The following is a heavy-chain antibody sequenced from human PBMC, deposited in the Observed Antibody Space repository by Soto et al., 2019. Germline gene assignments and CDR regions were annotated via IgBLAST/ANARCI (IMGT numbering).Heavy chain of an antibody. CDR1: GFTFSSYG. J-gene: IGHJ4*02. CDR2: ISYDGSNK. Sequence: GGSLRLSCAASGFTFSSYGMHWVRRAPGKGLEWVAVISYDGSNKYYADSVKGRFTISRDNSKNTLYLQMNSLRAEDTAVYYCAKDSFWTPDGYLDYWGQGTLVTVSS. CDR3: AKDSFWTPDGYLDY. D-gene: IGHD3-3*01. V-gene: IGHV3-30*18.